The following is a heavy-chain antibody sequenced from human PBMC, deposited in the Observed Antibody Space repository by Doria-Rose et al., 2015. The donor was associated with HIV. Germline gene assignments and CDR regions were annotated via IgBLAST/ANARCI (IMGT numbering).Heavy chain of an antibody. J-gene: IGHJ4*02. CDR2: IFSDDER. CDR3: ARIKSSRWYHKYYFDF. D-gene: IGHD6-13*01. CDR1: GVSLSSPGMG. V-gene: IGHV2-26*01. Sequence: QVTLKESGPVLVKPTETLTLTCTVSGVSLSSPGMGVSWIRQPPGKALEWLANIFSDDERSYKTSLKSRLTISRGPSKRQVVLTMTDMDPVDTATYYCARIKSSRWYHKYYFDFWGQGTLVIVSA.